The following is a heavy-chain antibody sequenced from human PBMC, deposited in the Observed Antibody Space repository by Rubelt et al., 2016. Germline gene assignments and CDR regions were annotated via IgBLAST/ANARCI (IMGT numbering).Heavy chain of an antibody. Sequence: QVQLVQSGGEVKQPGASVKVSCKTSGYIFTNHGISWVRLAPGQGLEWMGWISAYNGDINYAQEVQGRVTLTTDKSTNTAYMALRSLRSDDTAMYYCATGASLIRGFDYWGQGTRVTVSS. V-gene: IGHV1-18*01. CDR3: ATGASLIRGFDY. CDR2: ISAYNGDI. J-gene: IGHJ4*02. CDR1: GYIFTNHG. D-gene: IGHD3-10*01.